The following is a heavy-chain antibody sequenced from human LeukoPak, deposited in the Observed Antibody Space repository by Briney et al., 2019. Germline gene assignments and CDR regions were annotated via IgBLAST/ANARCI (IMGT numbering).Heavy chain of an antibody. V-gene: IGHV3-48*03. D-gene: IGHD2-2*01. J-gene: IGHJ4*02. Sequence: PGGSLRLSCAASGFTFSSYEMNWVRQAPGKGLEWVSYISSSGSTIYYADSVKGRFTISRDNAKNSLYLQMNSLRAGDTAVYYCARVVPAATGGYFDYWGQGTLVTVPS. CDR2: ISSSGSTI. CDR1: GFTFSSYE. CDR3: ARVVPAATGGYFDY.